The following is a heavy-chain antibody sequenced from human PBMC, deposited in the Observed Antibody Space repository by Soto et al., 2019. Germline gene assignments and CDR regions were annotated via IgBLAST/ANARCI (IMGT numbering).Heavy chain of an antibody. CDR2: ISYDGSNK. CDR3: AKDLLWFGESDYYYYYGMDV. CDR1: GFTFSSYG. V-gene: IGHV3-30*18. J-gene: IGHJ6*02. D-gene: IGHD3-10*01. Sequence: GGSLRLSCAASGFTFSSYGMHWVRQAPGKGLEWVAVISYDGSNKYYADSVKGRFTISRDNSKNTLYLQMNSLRAEDTAVYYCAKDLLWFGESDYYYYYGMDVWGQGTTVTVSS.